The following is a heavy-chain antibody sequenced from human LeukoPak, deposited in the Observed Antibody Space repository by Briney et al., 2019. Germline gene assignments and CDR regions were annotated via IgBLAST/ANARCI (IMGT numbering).Heavy chain of an antibody. J-gene: IGHJ5*02. CDR3: ARGDDVTGYYPCWFDP. Sequence: SETLSLTCTVTGGTISSYYWSWIRQPPGKGLEWIGYIYYSGSANYNPSLKSRVTISVDTSKNQFSLKLSSLRSEDTAVYYCARGDDVTGYYPCWFDPWGQGTLVTVSS. CDR1: GGTISSYY. V-gene: IGHV4-59*01. D-gene: IGHD3-9*01. CDR2: IYYSGSA.